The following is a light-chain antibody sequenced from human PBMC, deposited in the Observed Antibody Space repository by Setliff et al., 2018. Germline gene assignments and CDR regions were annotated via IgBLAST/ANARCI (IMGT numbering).Light chain of an antibody. CDR1: SSDVGGYNY. CDR3: SSYTSSSIRV. J-gene: IGLJ1*01. Sequence: QSALTQPASVSGSPGQSITISCTGTSSDVGGYNYVSWYQQHPGKAPKLMIYEVTNRPSGVSNRFSGSKSGNTASLTISGLQAEDKADYYCSSYTSSSIRVFGTGTKVTVL. CDR2: EVT. V-gene: IGLV2-14*01.